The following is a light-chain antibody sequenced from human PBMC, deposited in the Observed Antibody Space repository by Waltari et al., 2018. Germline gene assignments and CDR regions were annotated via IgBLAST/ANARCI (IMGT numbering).Light chain of an antibody. J-gene: IGKJ4*01. V-gene: IGKV3-20*01. Sequence: EIVLTQSPGTLSLSPGERATLPCRASQSVSSSYLAWYQQKPGQAPRLLIYGASSRATGIPDRFSGSGSGTDFTLTISTLEPEDFAVYYCQQYGSSPLTFGGGTKVEIK. CDR3: QQYGSSPLT. CDR2: GAS. CDR1: QSVSSSY.